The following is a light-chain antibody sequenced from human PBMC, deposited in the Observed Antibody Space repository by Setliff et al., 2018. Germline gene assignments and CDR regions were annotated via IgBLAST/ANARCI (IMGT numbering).Light chain of an antibody. V-gene: IGLV2-14*01. CDR3: SSYSTGNTLVL. J-gene: IGLJ2*01. Sequence: QSALTQPASVSGSPGQSITISCTGTNSDIGHNNFVSWYQQHPGKAPKPIIYEVNNRPSGISLRFSGSKSANTASLTIAGLQPEDESIYYCSSYSTGNTLVLFGGGTKVTVL. CDR2: EVN. CDR1: NSDIGHNNF.